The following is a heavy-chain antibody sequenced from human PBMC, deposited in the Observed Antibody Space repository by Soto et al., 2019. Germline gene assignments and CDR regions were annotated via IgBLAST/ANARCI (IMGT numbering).Heavy chain of an antibody. D-gene: IGHD4-4*01. J-gene: IGHJ6*03. V-gene: IGHV4-31*11. CDR3: ASGGNPYSNYQGYYYYMDV. Sequence: SETLSLTCAVSGGSISSGGYYWSWIRQHPGKGLEGIGYIYYSGSTYYNPSLKSRVTISVDTSKNQFSLKLSSVTAADTAVYYCASGGNPYSNYQGYYYYMDVWGKGTTVTVSS. CDR1: GGSISSGGYY. CDR2: IYYSGST.